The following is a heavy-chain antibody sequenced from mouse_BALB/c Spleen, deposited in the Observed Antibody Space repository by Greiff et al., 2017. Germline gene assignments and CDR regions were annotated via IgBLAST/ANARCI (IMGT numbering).Heavy chain of an antibody. D-gene: IGHD1-1*01. CDR1: GFTFSSYW. J-gene: IGHJ4*01. V-gene: IGHV6-6*02. CDR3: TRLTHYAMDY. Sequence: DVMLVESGGGLVQPGGSMKLSCVASGFTFSSYWMSWVRQSPEKGLEWVAEIRLKSDNYATHYAESVKGKFTISRDDSKSRLYLQMNSLRAEDTGIYYCTRLTHYAMDYWGQGTSVTVSS. CDR2: IRLKSDNYAT.